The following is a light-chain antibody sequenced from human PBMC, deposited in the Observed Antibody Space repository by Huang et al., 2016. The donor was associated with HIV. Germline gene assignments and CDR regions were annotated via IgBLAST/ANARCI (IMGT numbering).Light chain of an antibody. CDR1: QRISNS. CDR2: AAS. Sequence: DSQLTQSPSSLSSPVGDRVTITCRSSQRISNSLNWYQLKQGKAPKLLIYAASALQTGVPLRFSGSRSGTDFTLSISGLQPEDFATYYCHQCYSSPRTFGQGTRVEIK. CDR3: HQCYSSPRT. V-gene: IGKV1-39*01. J-gene: IGKJ1*01.